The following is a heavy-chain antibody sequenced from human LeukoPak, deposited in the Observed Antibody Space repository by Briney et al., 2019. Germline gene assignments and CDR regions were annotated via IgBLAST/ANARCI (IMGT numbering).Heavy chain of an antibody. J-gene: IGHJ4*02. V-gene: IGHV7-4-1*02. CDR2: INTNTGNP. D-gene: IGHD2-21*02. Sequence: GASVKVSCKASGYTFTGYYMHWARQAPGQGLEWMGWINTNTGNPTYAQGFTGRFVFSLDTSVSTAYLQISSLKAEDTAVYYCAREGYCGGDCHFDYWGQGTLVTVTS. CDR3: AREGYCGGDCHFDY. CDR1: GYTFTGYY.